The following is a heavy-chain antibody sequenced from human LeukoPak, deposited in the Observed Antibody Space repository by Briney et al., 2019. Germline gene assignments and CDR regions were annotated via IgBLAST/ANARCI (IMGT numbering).Heavy chain of an antibody. D-gene: IGHD6-19*01. CDR1: GYTFTGYY. CDR3: ARVGYSSGWYLYYFDY. CDR2: INPNSGGT. J-gene: IGHJ4*02. V-gene: IGHV1-2*06. Sequence: ASVKVSCKASGYTFTGYYMHWVRQAPGQGLEWMGRINPNSGGTNYAQKFQGRVTMTRDTSISTAYMELSRLRSDDTAVYYCARVGYSSGWYLYYFDYWGQGTLVTDSS.